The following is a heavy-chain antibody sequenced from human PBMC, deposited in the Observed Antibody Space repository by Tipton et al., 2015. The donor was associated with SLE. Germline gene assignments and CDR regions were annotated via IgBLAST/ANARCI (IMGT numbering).Heavy chain of an antibody. D-gene: IGHD2-15*01. J-gene: IGHJ1*01. CDR2: VFYGGRY. V-gene: IGHV4-39*07. CDR3: ARHHRLVAAGTGHFHH. CDR1: NGSITSLYDY. Sequence: TLSLTCTVSNGSITSLYDYWGWVRQPPGKGLEWLGSVFYGGRYYYNASLRSRVTISVDTVKTQVSLKLTSVTAADTAAYFCARHHRLVAAGTGHFHHWGQGTLVTVSS.